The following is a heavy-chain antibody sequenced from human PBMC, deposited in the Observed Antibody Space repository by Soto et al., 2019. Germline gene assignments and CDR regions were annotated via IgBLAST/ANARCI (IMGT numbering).Heavy chain of an antibody. CDR2: FLASGGNT. CDR3: ARGGATIFGVIDS. D-gene: IGHD3-3*02. V-gene: IGHV1-46*01. J-gene: IGHJ4*02. Sequence: ASVKVSCKASGYSFFSYYIHWVRQAPGQGLEWMGRFLASGGNTFYAQRFRGRVSMTRDTSSTNTVSLELTSPTSDDTAVYYCARGGATIFGVIDSWGQGTRVPVSS. CDR1: GYSFFSYY.